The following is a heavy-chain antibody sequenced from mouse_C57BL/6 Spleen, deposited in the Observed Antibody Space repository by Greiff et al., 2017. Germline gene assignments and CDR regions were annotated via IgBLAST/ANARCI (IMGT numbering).Heavy chain of an antibody. V-gene: IGHV1-69*01. Sequence: QVQLQQPGAELVMPGASVKLSCKASGYTFTSYWMHWVKQRPGQGLEWIGEIDPSDSYTNYNQKFKGKSTLTVDKSSSAAYMQLSSLTSEDSAVYYCARRRGLEGSYFDYWGQGTTLTVSS. CDR2: IDPSDSYT. D-gene: IGHD3-3*01. CDR1: GYTFTSYW. CDR3: ARRRGLEGSYFDY. J-gene: IGHJ2*01.